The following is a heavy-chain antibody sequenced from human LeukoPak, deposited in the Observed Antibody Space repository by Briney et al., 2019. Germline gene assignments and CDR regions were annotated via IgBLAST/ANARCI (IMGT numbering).Heavy chain of an antibody. CDR3: ARLVSGNYGWFDP. D-gene: IGHD1-7*01. CDR2: MYYRGST. Sequence: SETLSLTCTVSGGSISSYYWSWIRQPPGKGLEWIGYMYYRGSTNYNPSLKSRVTISVDTSKNQFSLKLSSVTAADTAVYYCARLVSGNYGWFDPWGQGTLVTVSS. J-gene: IGHJ5*02. V-gene: IGHV4-59*08. CDR1: GGSISSYY.